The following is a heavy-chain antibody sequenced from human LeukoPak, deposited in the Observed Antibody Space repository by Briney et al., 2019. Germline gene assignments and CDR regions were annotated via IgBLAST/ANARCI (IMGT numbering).Heavy chain of an antibody. D-gene: IGHD3-22*01. Sequence: PSQTLSLTCAVSGGSISSGGYSWSWIRQPPGKGLEWIGYIYHSGSTYYNPSPKSRVTISVDRSKNQFSLKLSSVTAADTAVYYCARDHDSSGYRDAFDIWGQGTMVTVSS. CDR3: ARDHDSSGYRDAFDI. V-gene: IGHV4-30-2*01. J-gene: IGHJ3*02. CDR1: GGSISSGGYS. CDR2: IYHSGST.